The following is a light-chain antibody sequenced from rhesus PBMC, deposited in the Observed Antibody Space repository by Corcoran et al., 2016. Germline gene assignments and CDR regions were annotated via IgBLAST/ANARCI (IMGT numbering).Light chain of an antibody. CDR3: QQYDDLPRT. Sequence: DIQMTQSPSSLSASVGDKVTITCHASQGISSCLAWYQRKPGKAPRPLINYASSLQSGVPSRFSGSGSGTDYTLTTSSLQPEDFATYYCQQYDDLPRTFGQGTKVEIK. CDR1: QGISSC. V-gene: IGKV1-19*01. CDR2: YAS. J-gene: IGKJ1*01.